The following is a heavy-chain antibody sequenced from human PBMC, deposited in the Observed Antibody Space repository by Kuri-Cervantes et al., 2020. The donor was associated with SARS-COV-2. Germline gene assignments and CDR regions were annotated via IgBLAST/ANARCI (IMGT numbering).Heavy chain of an antibody. D-gene: IGHD6-19*01. Sequence: GESLRLSCAASGFTFSSYWMSWVRQAPGKGLEWVANIKQDGSEKYYVDSVRGRFTISRDNAKNSLYLQMNSLRAEDTAVYYRARVMAVHSYFDYWGQGTLVTVSS. V-gene: IGHV3-7*01. J-gene: IGHJ4*02. CDR3: ARVMAVHSYFDY. CDR2: IKQDGSEK. CDR1: GFTFSSYW.